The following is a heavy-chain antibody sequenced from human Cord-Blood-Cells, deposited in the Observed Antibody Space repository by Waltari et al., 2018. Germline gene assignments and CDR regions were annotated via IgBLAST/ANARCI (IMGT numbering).Heavy chain of an antibody. CDR1: GYTFTSYA. J-gene: IGHJ4*02. CDR2: INAGNGNT. CDR3: ARGPGGLYYFDY. D-gene: IGHD3-10*01. Sequence: QVKLVQSGAEVKKPGASVTVSCKASGYTFTSYAMHLVRQAPGQRLEWMGWINAGNGNTKYSQKFQGRVTITRDTSASTAYMELSSLRSEDTAVYYCARGPGGLYYFDYWGQGTLVTVSS. V-gene: IGHV1-3*01.